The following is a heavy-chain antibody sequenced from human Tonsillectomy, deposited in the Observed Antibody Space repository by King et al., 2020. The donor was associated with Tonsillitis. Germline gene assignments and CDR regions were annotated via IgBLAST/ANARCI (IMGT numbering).Heavy chain of an antibody. CDR2: IDPFGKT. Sequence: VQLQQWGAGLLKPSETLSLSCAVYGASLIGFYLRWNRQPPGRGLEWIVAIDPFGKTKYDPSPKSRVPVSVDTSKNQISLKLTSVTAADTAIYYCARGFAITDWGQGTLVTVSS. CDR3: ARGFAITD. CDR1: GASLIGFY. J-gene: IGHJ4*02. V-gene: IGHV4-34*01.